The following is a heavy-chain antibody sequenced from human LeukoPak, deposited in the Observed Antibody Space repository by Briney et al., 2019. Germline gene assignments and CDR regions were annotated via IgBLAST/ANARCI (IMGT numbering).Heavy chain of an antibody. Sequence: GGSLRLSCAASGFTFSSYGMHWVRQAPGKGLEWVAVISYDGSNKYYADSVKGRFTISRDNSKNTLYLQMNSLRAEDTAVYYCPKGRATGTQFYFYGMDVWGQGTTVTVSS. J-gene: IGHJ6*02. CDR3: PKGRATGTQFYFYGMDV. D-gene: IGHD3-10*01. CDR1: GFTFSSYG. V-gene: IGHV3-30*18. CDR2: ISYDGSNK.